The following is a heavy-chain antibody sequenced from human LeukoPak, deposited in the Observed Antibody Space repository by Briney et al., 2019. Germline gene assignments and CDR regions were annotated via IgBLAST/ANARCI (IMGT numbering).Heavy chain of an antibody. Sequence: SETLSLTCTVSGDSISSYYCSWIRQTPGKGLEWIGYMYDSGSTNYNPSLKSRVTMSIDTSKNQFSLKLSSVTAADTAVYYCARLDSSGYYYYMDVWGKGTTVTISS. D-gene: IGHD3-22*01. J-gene: IGHJ6*03. CDR3: ARLDSSGYYYYMDV. CDR1: GDSISSYY. CDR2: MYDSGST. V-gene: IGHV4-59*01.